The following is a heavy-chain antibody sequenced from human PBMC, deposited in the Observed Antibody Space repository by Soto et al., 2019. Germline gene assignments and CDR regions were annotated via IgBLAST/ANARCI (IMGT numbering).Heavy chain of an antibody. CDR3: ARDGLSYDSLTGYPLI. CDR1: GFTFTTYG. D-gene: IGHD3-9*01. CDR2: IWYDGSSK. Sequence: QVQLVESGGGVVQPGRSLRLSCAASGFTFTTYGMHWVRQAPGKGLEWVAVIWYDGSSKYYADSVRGRFTISRDNSKNTLYLQMNSLRAEDTAVYYCARDGLSYDSLTGYPLIWGQGTLVTVSS. V-gene: IGHV3-33*01. J-gene: IGHJ4*02.